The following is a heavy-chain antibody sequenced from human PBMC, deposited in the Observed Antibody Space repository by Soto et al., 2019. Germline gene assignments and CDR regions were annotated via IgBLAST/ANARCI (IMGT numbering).Heavy chain of an antibody. CDR1: GFSLANYR. D-gene: IGHD6-19*01. CDR2: SSPRGDTI. Sequence: GGSRRRSWVASGFSLANYRMNGVRQTPGKGLEWISYSSPRGDTIYYADSVEGRFTISRDNARNSLSLHMSSLRDEDSALYYCAKGPHTNVGWPYYFESWGQGVPVTVSS. J-gene: IGHJ4*02. CDR3: AKGPHTNVGWPYYFES. V-gene: IGHV3-48*02.